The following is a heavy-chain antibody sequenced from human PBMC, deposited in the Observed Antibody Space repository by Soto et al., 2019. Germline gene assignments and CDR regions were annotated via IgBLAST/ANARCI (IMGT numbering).Heavy chain of an antibody. D-gene: IGHD1-1*01. J-gene: IGHJ4*02. CDR1: GQSFSGHS. V-gene: IGHV4-34*01. Sequence: SATLSLTCAVSGQSFSGHSWAWIRQPPGKGLEWIGEINESGSTYYNPSLKSRVTISTDTSKNQFSLKLSSVSAADTAAYFCARGSGIVALPGELEDVNYDYWGQGTLVTVSS. CDR3: ARGSGIVALPGELEDVNYDY. CDR2: INESGST.